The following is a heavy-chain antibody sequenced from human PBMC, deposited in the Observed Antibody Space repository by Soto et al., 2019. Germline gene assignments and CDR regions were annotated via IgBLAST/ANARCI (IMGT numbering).Heavy chain of an antibody. J-gene: IGHJ4*02. Sequence: GGSLRLSCAASGFTFSTYSMNWVRQAPGKGLEWVSYLSGSGSTIYYADSVKGRFTISRDNAKDSLYLQMHSLRAEDTAVYYCARDYSGDYYFDYWGQGTLVTVSS. CDR1: GFTFSTYS. CDR2: LSGSGSTI. D-gene: IGHD4-17*01. CDR3: ARDYSGDYYFDY. V-gene: IGHV3-48*01.